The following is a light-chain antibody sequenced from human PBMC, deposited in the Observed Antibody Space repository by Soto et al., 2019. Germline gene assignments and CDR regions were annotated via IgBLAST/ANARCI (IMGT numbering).Light chain of an antibody. CDR1: HTISTY. CDR2: AAS. CDR3: QQSYSTPCT. J-gene: IGKJ3*01. Sequence: DIQMTQSPSSLSASVGDRLTITCRASHTISTYLNWFQQKSGKPPKLLINAASSLQSGVPSRFSGSGSGTDFARAISSLQPEDFAPYFCQQSYSTPCTFGPGTKVDI. V-gene: IGKV1-39*01.